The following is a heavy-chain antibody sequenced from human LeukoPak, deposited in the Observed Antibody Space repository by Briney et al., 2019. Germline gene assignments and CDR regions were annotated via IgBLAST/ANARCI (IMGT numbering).Heavy chain of an antibody. CDR2: IIPIFGTA. D-gene: IGHD3-16*02. CDR3: AREHYDYVWGSYRLAHFDY. J-gene: IGHJ4*02. V-gene: IGHV1-69*05. Sequence: SVKVSCKASGGTFSSYAISWVRQAPGQGLEWMGGIIPIFGTANYAQKFQGRVTITTDESTSTAYMELSSLRSEDTAVYYCAREHYDYVWGSYRLAHFDYWGQGTLVTVPS. CDR1: GGTFSSYA.